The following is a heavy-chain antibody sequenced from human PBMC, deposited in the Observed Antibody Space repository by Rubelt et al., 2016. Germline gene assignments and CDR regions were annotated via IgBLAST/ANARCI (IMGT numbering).Heavy chain of an antibody. J-gene: IGHJ4*02. CDR3: WRARGSYGGDFDY. CDR1: GFAFRSSG. D-gene: IGHD3-10*01. Sequence: VQLVESGGGVVQPGRSLRLSCAASGFAFRSSGMHWVRQAPGKGLEWVSSMSGSDNYIYYADSVKGRFTIARDNARDSLHVQMESVGVEDTGVYYGWRARGSYGGDFDYWGQGTLVAVSS. CDR2: MSGSDNYI. V-gene: IGHV3-21*01.